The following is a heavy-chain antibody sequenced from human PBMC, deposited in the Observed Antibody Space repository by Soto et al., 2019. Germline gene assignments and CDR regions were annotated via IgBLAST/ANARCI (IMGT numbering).Heavy chain of an antibody. CDR1: GFTFSSYA. D-gene: IGHD6-19*01. V-gene: IGHV3-23*01. J-gene: IGHJ4*02. Sequence: EVQLLESGGGLVQPGGSLRLSCAASGFTFSSYARSWVRQAPGKGLEWVPVISGSGGSTYYADSVKGRFTISRDNSKNTLYLQMNSLRAEDTAVYYCARRTSGWYLDYWGQGTLVTVSS. CDR2: ISGSGGST. CDR3: ARRTSGWYLDY.